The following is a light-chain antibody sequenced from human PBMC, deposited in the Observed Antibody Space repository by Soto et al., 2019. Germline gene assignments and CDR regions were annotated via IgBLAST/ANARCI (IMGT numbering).Light chain of an antibody. CDR2: DAS. J-gene: IGKJ1*01. V-gene: IGKV3-11*01. CDR3: QQYNSWLWT. CDR1: QSVSSQ. Sequence: EIVLTQSPATLSLSPGERATLSCRASQSVSSQLAWYQQKPGQAPRLLIYDASNRATGIPARFSGSGSATDFTLTISSLEPEDFAVYYCQQYNSWLWTFGQGTKVDIK.